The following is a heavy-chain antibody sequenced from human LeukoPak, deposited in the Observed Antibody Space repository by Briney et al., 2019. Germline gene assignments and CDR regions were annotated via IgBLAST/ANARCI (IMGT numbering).Heavy chain of an antibody. CDR3: ARHRRPGDAFDI. CDR2: IYYSGST. D-gene: IGHD2-2*01. CDR1: GGSISSYY. Sequence: SETLSLTYTVSGGSISSYYWSWIRQPPGKGLEWIGYIYYSGSTNYNPSLKSRVTISVDTSKNQFSLKLSSVTAADTAVYYCARHRRPGDAFDIWGQGTMVTVSS. J-gene: IGHJ3*02. V-gene: IGHV4-59*08.